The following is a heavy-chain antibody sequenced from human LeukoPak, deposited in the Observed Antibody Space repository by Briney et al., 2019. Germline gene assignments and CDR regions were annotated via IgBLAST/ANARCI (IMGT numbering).Heavy chain of an antibody. D-gene: IGHD5-18*01. CDR2: ISGNSGSI. Sequence: GGSLRLSCAASGFTFSSYAMHWVRQAPGKGLEWVSGISGNSGSIGYADSVKGRFTISRDNAKNSLYLQMNSLRAEDTALYYCAKDGGYSYGYAGRFDYWGQGTLVTVSS. V-gene: IGHV3-9*01. CDR1: GFTFSSYA. J-gene: IGHJ4*02. CDR3: AKDGGYSYGYAGRFDY.